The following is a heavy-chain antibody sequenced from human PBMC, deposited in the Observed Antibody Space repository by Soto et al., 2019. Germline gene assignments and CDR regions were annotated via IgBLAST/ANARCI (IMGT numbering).Heavy chain of an antibody. Sequence: GGSLRLSCAASGFTFSSYWMHWVRQAPGKGLVWVSLIKSDGNSTTYADSVKGRFTISRDSAKNTLYLQMTSLSAEDTAVYYCARDRGYTLDVWGQGTTVTVYS. J-gene: IGHJ6*02. D-gene: IGHD1-1*01. V-gene: IGHV3-74*01. CDR1: GFTFSSYW. CDR3: ARDRGYTLDV. CDR2: IKSDGNST.